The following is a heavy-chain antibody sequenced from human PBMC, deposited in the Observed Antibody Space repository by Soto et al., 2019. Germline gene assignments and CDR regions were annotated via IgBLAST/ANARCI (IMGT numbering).Heavy chain of an antibody. V-gene: IGHV4-34*01. D-gene: IGHD3-22*01. CDR1: GGSFSGYY. CDR3: ARGSKEGYYDRKWLKAGVFDY. J-gene: IGHJ4*02. Sequence: SETLSLTCAVYGGSFSGYYWSWIRQPPGKGLEWIGEINHSGSTNYNPSLKSRVTISVDTSKNQFSLKLSSVTAADTAVYYCARGSKEGYYDRKWLKAGVFDYWGQGTLVTVSS. CDR2: INHSGST.